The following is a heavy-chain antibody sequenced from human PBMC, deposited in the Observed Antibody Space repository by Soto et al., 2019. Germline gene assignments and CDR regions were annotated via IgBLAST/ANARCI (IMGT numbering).Heavy chain of an antibody. J-gene: IGHJ2*01. CDR2: ISGSGGST. Sequence: EVQLLESGGGLVQSGGSLRLSCAASGFSFSNFAMSWARQAPGKGLEWVSGISGSGGSTYYADSVKGRFTMYRDDSKKTLYLQMNSLRAEDTAVYYCALGWYFDLWGRGTLVTVSS. CDR3: ALGWYFDL. CDR1: GFSFSNFA. V-gene: IGHV3-23*01. D-gene: IGHD7-27*01.